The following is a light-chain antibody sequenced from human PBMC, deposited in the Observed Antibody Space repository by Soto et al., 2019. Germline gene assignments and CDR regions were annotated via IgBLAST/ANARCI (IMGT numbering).Light chain of an antibody. CDR2: GAS. J-gene: IGKJ4*01. V-gene: IGKV3-20*01. CDR1: QSISSTY. CDR3: QQYGSSPRT. Sequence: DIVLTQSPGTLSLSPGERATLSCRASQSISSTYLTWYQQKPGQAPRLLIYGASSRAAGVPDRFSSSGSGTDFTLTISRLEPEDLAVYYCQQYGSSPRTFGGGTKVEIK.